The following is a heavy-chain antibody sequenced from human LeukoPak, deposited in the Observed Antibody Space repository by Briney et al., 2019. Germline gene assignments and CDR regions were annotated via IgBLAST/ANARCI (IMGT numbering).Heavy chain of an antibody. Sequence: SETLSLTCSVSSGSISSYYWSWIRRPAGKGLEWIGHIDMSWSTNYNPSLKSRVTMSVDTSKNQFSLNQSSVTAADTAIYYCARELMARVSTSPLRRRSYSYMDVWGKGTTVTVSS. J-gene: IGHJ6*03. CDR2: IDMSWST. V-gene: IGHV4-4*07. CDR1: SGSISSYY. D-gene: IGHD5-24*01. CDR3: ARELMARVSTSPLRRRSYSYMDV.